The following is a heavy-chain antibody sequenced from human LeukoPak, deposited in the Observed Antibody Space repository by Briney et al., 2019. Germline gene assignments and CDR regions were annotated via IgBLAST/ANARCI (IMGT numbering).Heavy chain of an antibody. CDR1: GLSFSTYA. Sequence: TGGSLRLSCAASGLSFSTYAMSWVRQAPGKGLEWVSVISGRGDTTYYADSVKGRFTISRDNSKSILYLQLNSLRVEDTAVYFCAKHKENFGDSCLDDYWGQGALVTVSS. D-gene: IGHD4-17*01. J-gene: IGHJ4*02. V-gene: IGHV3-23*01. CDR2: ISGRGDTT. CDR3: AKHKENFGDSCLDDY.